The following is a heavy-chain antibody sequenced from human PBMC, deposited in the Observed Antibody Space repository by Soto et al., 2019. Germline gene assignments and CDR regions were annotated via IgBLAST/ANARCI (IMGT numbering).Heavy chain of an antibody. D-gene: IGHD6-19*01. Sequence: QVQLQESGPGLVEPSGTLSLTCGVSGGTIRSPDWWTWVRQPPGKGLGWIGEIFQSGSTNYTPSLESRVTISVDQSKNQFSLTLTSVTAADTAVYFCARGRGRYSSGWSWFDPWGQGILVTVSS. CDR2: IFQSGST. V-gene: IGHV4-4*02. CDR1: GGTIRSPDW. CDR3: ARGRGRYSSGWSWFDP. J-gene: IGHJ5*02.